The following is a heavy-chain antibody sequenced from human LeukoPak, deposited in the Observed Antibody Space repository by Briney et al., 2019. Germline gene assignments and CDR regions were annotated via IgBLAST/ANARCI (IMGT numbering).Heavy chain of an antibody. D-gene: IGHD2-15*01. J-gene: IGHJ6*02. CDR1: GFSIDDYA. CDR2: MSGDGFSA. Sequence: PGGSLRLSCGASGFSIDDYAMHWVRQAPGKGLEWVSLMSGDGFSALYADSVRGRFTISRDNSKDSLFLQMNSLRTEDTAFYYCGKDKHACRGGRCYEGYYGVDVWGQGTTVIVSS. CDR3: GKDKHACRGGRCYEGYYGVDV. V-gene: IGHV3-43*02.